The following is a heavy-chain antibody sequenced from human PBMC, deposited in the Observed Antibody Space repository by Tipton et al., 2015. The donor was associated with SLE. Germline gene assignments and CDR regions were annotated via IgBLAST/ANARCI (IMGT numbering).Heavy chain of an antibody. CDR3: AIGRDGFNVDF. D-gene: IGHD5-24*01. CDR1: GGSISSSSHY. Sequence: TLSLTCTVSGGSISSSSHYWGWIRQPPGKGLEWIGEINHSGGPNYNPSLKSRVTISVDTSKNQFSLKLPSVTAAGPAVYYWAIGRDGFNVDFWGQGTLVTVSS. J-gene: IGHJ4*02. CDR2: INHSGGP. V-gene: IGHV4-39*07.